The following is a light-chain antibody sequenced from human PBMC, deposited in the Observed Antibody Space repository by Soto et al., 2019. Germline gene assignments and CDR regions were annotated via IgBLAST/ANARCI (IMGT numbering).Light chain of an antibody. Sequence: DIVVTQSPAPLSASPGERVTLSCRASQSVSSYLAWCQQQPGQAPRLLIYDASNSATGIPARFSGSGSCTDFTLTIISRVPDDVSALYCYQRSNSPPRTFGQGTKV. CDR1: QSVSSY. CDR2: DAS. CDR3: YQRSNSPPRT. V-gene: IGKV3-11*01. J-gene: IGKJ1*01.